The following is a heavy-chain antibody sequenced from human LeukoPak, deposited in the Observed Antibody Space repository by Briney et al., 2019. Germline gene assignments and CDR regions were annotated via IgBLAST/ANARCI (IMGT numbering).Heavy chain of an antibody. CDR3: ARDRRYCSGGSCYFDYFFDY. D-gene: IGHD2-15*01. Sequence: GGSLRLSCATSGYSFNSYAVHWVRQAPGKGLEWVAVISYDGSIIFYAASVKGRFTISRDNSQNTLYLQMNSLRTEDTALYFCARDRRYCSGGSCYFDYFFDYWGQGTLVTVSS. CDR1: GYSFNSYA. J-gene: IGHJ4*02. CDR2: ISYDGSII. V-gene: IGHV3-30-3*01.